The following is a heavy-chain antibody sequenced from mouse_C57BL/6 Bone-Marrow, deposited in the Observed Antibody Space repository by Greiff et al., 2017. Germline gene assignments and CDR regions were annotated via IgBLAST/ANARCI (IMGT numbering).Heavy chain of an antibody. J-gene: IGHJ4*01. Sequence: VQLQQSGAELVKPGASVKLSCKASGYTFTEYTIHWVKQRSGQGLEWIGWFYPGSGSIKYNEKFKDKATLTADKSSSTVYMELSRLTSEDSAVYFCARHETGYYYGTKGAMDYWGQGTSVTVSS. CDR3: ARHETGYYYGTKGAMDY. D-gene: IGHD1-1*01. CDR1: GYTFTEYT. V-gene: IGHV1-62-2*01. CDR2: FYPGSGSI.